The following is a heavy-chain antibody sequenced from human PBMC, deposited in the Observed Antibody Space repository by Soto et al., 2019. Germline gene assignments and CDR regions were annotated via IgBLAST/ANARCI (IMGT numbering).Heavy chain of an antibody. V-gene: IGHV1-69*13. CDR3: ARLPGIFSGGY. Sequence: ASVKVSCKASGVTFSSYAISWVRQAPGQGLEWMGGIIPIFGTANYAQKFQGRVTITADESTSTAYMELSSLRSEDTAVYYCARLPGIFSGGYWGQGTLVTVSS. D-gene: IGHD3-3*01. CDR2: IIPIFGTA. CDR1: GVTFSSYA. J-gene: IGHJ4*02.